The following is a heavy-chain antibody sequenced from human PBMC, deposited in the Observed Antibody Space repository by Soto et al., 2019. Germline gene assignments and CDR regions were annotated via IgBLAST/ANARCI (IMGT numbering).Heavy chain of an antibody. CDR3: ARGGSSWSAEYYQH. D-gene: IGHD6-13*01. Sequence: QVQLVQSGTEVKKPGASVKVSCKASGYTFTNYGITWVRQAPVQGPESMGWISGYNGKTNYAQKVQGRVTMTTDTSTSTAYMDLRSLRSDDTAVYYCARGGSSWSAEYYQHWGQGTLVIVSS. V-gene: IGHV1-18*01. CDR1: GYTFTNYG. CDR2: ISGYNGKT. J-gene: IGHJ1*01.